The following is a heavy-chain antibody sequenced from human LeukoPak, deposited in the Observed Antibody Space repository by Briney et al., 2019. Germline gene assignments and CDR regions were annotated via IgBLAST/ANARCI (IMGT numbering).Heavy chain of an antibody. CDR3: AKDRERYYDSSGYFDY. D-gene: IGHD3-22*01. Sequence: ASVKVSCKASGYTFTSYYMHWVRQAPGQGLEWMGLINPSGGSTSYAQKFQGRVTMTRDTSTSTVYMELSSLRSEDTAVYYCAKDRERYYDSSGYFDYWGQGTLVTVSS. CDR1: GYTFTSYY. J-gene: IGHJ4*02. CDR2: INPSGGST. V-gene: IGHV1-46*01.